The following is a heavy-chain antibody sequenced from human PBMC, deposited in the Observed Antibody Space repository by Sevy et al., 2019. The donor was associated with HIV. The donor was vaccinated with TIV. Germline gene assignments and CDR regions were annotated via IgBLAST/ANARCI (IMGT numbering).Heavy chain of an antibody. CDR3: AKDGYKPSVGDENYYYYYMDV. J-gene: IGHJ6*03. CDR2: ISGSGGST. CDR1: GFTFSSYA. V-gene: IGHV3-23*01. D-gene: IGHD1-20*01. Sequence: GGSLRLSCAASGFTFSSYAMSWVRQAPGKGLEWVSAISGSGGSTYYADSVKGRFTISRDNSKNTLYLQMNSLRAEYTAVYYCAKDGYKPSVGDENYYYYYMDVWGKGTTVIVSS.